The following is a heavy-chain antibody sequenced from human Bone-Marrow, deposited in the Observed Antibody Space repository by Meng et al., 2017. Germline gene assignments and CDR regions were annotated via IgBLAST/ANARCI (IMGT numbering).Heavy chain of an antibody. CDR1: CGSISSYY. CDR2: IYYSGST. D-gene: IGHD3-22*01. V-gene: IGHV4-59*01. CDR3: ARFGGHYYDSSGYYKHY. J-gene: IGHJ4*02. Sequence: QVQLQGSGHVLVKPSETLPLTCTVSCGSISSYYWSWIRQPPGKGLEWIGYIYYSGSTNYNHSLKSRVTISVDTFKNQFSLKLSSVTAADTAVYYCARFGGHYYDSSGYYKHYWGQGTLVTVSS.